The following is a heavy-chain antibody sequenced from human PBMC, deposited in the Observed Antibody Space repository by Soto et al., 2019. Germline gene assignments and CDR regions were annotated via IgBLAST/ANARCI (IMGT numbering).Heavy chain of an antibody. Sequence: SSETLSLTCTVSGGSLSNNYWSWIRQPPGKGLEWIGYIYYSGTTNYNPSLESRVTISADTSKNQLSLKLSSVTAADTAIYYCVRSVILSGGSYKGLIRLHYFDTWGPGTLVTVSS. CDR2: IYYSGTT. CDR3: VRSVILSGGSYKGLIRLHYFDT. CDR1: GGSLSNNY. J-gene: IGHJ4*02. D-gene: IGHD3-3*01. V-gene: IGHV4-59*12.